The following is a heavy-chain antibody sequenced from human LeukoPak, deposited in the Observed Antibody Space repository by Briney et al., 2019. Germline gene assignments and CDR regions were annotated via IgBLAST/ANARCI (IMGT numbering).Heavy chain of an antibody. Sequence: GGSLRLSCAASGFTFSDYYMSWIRQAPGKGLEWVSYISSSGSTIYYADSVKGRFTISRDSAKNSLYLQMNSLRAEDTAVYYCTTDLYDFWSGYQFDYWGQGTLVTVSS. CDR1: GFTFSDYY. D-gene: IGHD3-3*01. V-gene: IGHV3-11*04. CDR2: ISSSGSTI. CDR3: TTDLYDFWSGYQFDY. J-gene: IGHJ4*02.